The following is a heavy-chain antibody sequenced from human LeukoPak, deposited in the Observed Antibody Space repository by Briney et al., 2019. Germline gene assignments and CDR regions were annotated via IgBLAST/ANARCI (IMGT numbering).Heavy chain of an antibody. CDR1: GYTFTSYG. CDR2: ISAYNGNT. V-gene: IGHV1-18*01. D-gene: IGHD3-16*02. J-gene: IGHJ4*02. Sequence: ASVKVSCKASGYTFTSYGISWVRQAPGQGLEWMGWISAYNGNTNYAQKLQGRVTTTTDTSTSTAYMELRSLRSDDTAVYYCARRMITFGGVIVEDYWGQGTLVTVSS. CDR3: ARRMITFGGVIVEDY.